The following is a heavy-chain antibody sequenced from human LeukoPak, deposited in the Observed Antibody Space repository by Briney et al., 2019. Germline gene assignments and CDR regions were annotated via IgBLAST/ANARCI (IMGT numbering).Heavy chain of an antibody. J-gene: IGHJ4*02. CDR2: IYYSGST. CDR1: GGSISSYY. CDR3: ARRGQQLDPLFDY. D-gene: IGHD6-13*01. Sequence: SETLSLTCTVSGGSISSYYWSWIRQPPGKGLEWIGYIYYSGSTNYNPSLKSRVTISVDTSKNQFSLKLSSVTAADTAVYYCARRGQQLDPLFDYWGQGTPVTVSS. V-gene: IGHV4-59*01.